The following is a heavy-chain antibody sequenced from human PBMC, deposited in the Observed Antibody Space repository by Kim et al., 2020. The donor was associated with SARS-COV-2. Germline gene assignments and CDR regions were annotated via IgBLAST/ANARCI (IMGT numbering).Heavy chain of an antibody. D-gene: IGHD2-2*01. J-gene: IGHJ4*02. V-gene: IGHV3-21*01. Sequence: IYYADSVKGRFTIARDNAKNSLYLQMNSLRAEDTAVYYCARVEGVGGIDYWGQGTLVTVSS. CDR3: ARVEGVGGIDY. CDR2: I.